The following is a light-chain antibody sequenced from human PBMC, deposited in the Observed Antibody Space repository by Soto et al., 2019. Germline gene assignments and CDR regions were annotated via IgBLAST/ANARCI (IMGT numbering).Light chain of an antibody. CDR1: QGISNY. V-gene: IGKV1-27*01. Sequence: DIQMTQSPSSLSASVGDRVTITYRASQGISNYLAWYQQKPGKVPKLLIYAASTLQSGVPSRFSGSGSGTDFTLTISSLQPEDVATYYCQKYNSAPPFGGGTKVEIK. J-gene: IGKJ4*01. CDR3: QKYNSAPP. CDR2: AAS.